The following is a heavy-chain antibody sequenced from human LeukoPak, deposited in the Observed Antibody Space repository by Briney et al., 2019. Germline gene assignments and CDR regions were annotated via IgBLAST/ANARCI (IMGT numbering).Heavy chain of an antibody. D-gene: IGHD6-19*01. CDR3: ARHESHSSGCFDY. CDR1: GGSISSSSYY. Sequence: SETLSLTCTVSGGSISSSSYYWGWLRQPPGKGLEWIARIYYSGSTYYNPSLQSRVTISVDTSKNQFSLKLSSVTAADTAVYYCARHESHSSGCFDYWGQGTLVTVSS. V-gene: IGHV4-39*01. CDR2: IYYSGST. J-gene: IGHJ4*02.